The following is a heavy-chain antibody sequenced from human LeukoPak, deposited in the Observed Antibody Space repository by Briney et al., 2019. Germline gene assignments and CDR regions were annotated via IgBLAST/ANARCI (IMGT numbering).Heavy chain of an antibody. V-gene: IGHV3-23*01. J-gene: IGHJ2*01. Sequence: PGGSLRLSCAASGFTFSTYGMNWVRQAPGKGLEWVSGISPSGDITYYADSVMGRFSISRDNPKSTVSLQMNSLKTEDTAVYYCTTVYFAGYGDYWYFDLWGRGTLVTVSS. CDR2: ISPSGDIT. CDR1: GFTFSTYG. D-gene: IGHD4-17*01. CDR3: TTVYFAGYGDYWYFDL.